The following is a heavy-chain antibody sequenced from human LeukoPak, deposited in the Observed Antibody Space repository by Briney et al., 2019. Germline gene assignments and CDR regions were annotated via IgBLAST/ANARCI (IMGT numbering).Heavy chain of an antibody. V-gene: IGHV3-30-3*01. D-gene: IGHD3-3*01. CDR2: ISYDGSNK. J-gene: IGHJ4*02. Sequence: GGSLRLSCAASGFTFSSYAMHWVRQAPGKGLEWVAVISYDGSNKYYADSVKGRFTISRDNSKNTLYLQMNSLRAEDTAVYYCARAPNYDFWSGYPIDYWGQGTLVTVSS. CDR3: ARAPNYDFWSGYPIDY. CDR1: GFTFSSYA.